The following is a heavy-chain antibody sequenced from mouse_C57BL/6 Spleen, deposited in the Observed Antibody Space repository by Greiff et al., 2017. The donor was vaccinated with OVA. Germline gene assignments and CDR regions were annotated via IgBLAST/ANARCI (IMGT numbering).Heavy chain of an antibody. CDR1: GFNIKDYY. V-gene: IGHV14-1*01. J-gene: IGHJ2*01. Sequence: EVQVVESGAELVRPGASVKLSCTASGFNIKDYYMHWVQQRPEQGLEWIGRIDPEDGDTEYAPQFQGKATMTADTSSNTAYLQLSSLTSEDTAVYYCTTGLLFGYFDYWGQGTTLTVSS. CDR2: IDPEDGDT. CDR3: TTGLLFGYFDY. D-gene: IGHD2-1*01.